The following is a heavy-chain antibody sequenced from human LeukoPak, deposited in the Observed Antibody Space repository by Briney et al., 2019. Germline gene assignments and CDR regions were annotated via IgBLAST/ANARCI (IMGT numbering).Heavy chain of an antibody. CDR3: ARSEGSSGWYPFDY. CDR2: ISSSGSTI. J-gene: IGHJ4*02. Sequence: GGSLRLSCAASGFTFSSYEMNWVRQAPGKGLEWVSYISSSGSTIYYADSVKGRFTISRDNSKNTLYLQMNSLRAEDTAVYYCARSEGSSGWYPFDYWGQGTLVTVSS. CDR1: GFTFSSYE. V-gene: IGHV3-48*03. D-gene: IGHD6-19*01.